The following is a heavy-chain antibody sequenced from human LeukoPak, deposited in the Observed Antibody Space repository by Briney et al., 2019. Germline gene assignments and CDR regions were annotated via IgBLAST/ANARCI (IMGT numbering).Heavy chain of an antibody. J-gene: IGHJ4*02. CDR3: AREEVLDYGSGSYYNGFDY. CDR1: GFTFSSYS. Sequence: PGGSLRLSCAASGFTFSSYSMNGVRQAPGKGLEGVSSISSSSSYIYYANSVKGRFTISRDNAKNSLYLQMNSLRAEDTAVYYCAREEVLDYGSGSYYNGFDYWGQGTLVTVSS. CDR2: ISSSSSYI. D-gene: IGHD3-10*01. V-gene: IGHV3-21*01.